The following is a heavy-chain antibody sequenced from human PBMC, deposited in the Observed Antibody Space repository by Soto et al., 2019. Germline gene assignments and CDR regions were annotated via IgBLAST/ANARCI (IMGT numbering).Heavy chain of an antibody. CDR3: ARVSLGVLVPAAMRWDGHYYYYGMDV. V-gene: IGHV4-61*01. CDR1: GGSVSSGSYY. J-gene: IGHJ6*02. D-gene: IGHD2-2*01. CDR2: IYYSGST. Sequence: SETLSLTCTVSGGSVSSGSYYWSWIRQPPGKGLEWIGYIYYSGSTNYNPSLKSRVTISVDTSKNQFSLKLSSVTAADTAVYYCARVSLGVLVPAAMRWDGHYYYYGMDVWGQGTTVTVSS.